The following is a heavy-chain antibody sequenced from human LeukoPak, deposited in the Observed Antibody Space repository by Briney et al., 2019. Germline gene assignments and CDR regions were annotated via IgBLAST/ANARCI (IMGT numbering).Heavy chain of an antibody. CDR1: GLTFSSYA. D-gene: IGHD1-26*01. CDR3: ARVSGSYRRLYYFDY. J-gene: IGHJ4*02. V-gene: IGHV3-30-3*01. Sequence: GSLRLSCAASGLTFSSYAMHWVRQAPGKGLEWVAVISYDGSNKYYADSVKGRFTISRDNSKNTLYLQMNSLRAEDTAVYYCARVSGSYRRLYYFDYWGQGTLVTVSS. CDR2: ISYDGSNK.